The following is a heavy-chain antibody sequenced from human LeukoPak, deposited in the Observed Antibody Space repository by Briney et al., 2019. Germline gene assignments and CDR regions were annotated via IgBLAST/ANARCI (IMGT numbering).Heavy chain of an antibody. D-gene: IGHD2-2*01. V-gene: IGHV1-2*02. CDR2: INPNSGGT. CDR3: ARDQEDIVVVPAASGFDP. Sequence: GASVKVSCKASGGTFSSYAISWVRQAPGQGLEWMGWINPNSGGTNYAQKFQGRVTMTRDTSISTAYMELSRLRSDDTAVYYCARDQEDIVVVPAASGFDPWGQGTLVTVSS. CDR1: GGTFSSYA. J-gene: IGHJ5*02.